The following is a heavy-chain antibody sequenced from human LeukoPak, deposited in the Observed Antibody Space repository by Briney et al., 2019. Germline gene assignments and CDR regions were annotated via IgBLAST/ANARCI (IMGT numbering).Heavy chain of an antibody. CDR1: GGTFSSYA. J-gene: IGHJ6*03. D-gene: IGHD3-3*01. Sequence: GASVKVSCKASGGTFSSYAISWVRQAPRQGLEWMGRIIPIFGTANYAQKLQGRVTITTDESTSTAYMELSSLRSEDTAVYYCARGIYFWSGPQLNYYMDVWGKGTTVTVSS. V-gene: IGHV1-69*05. CDR3: ARGIYFWSGPQLNYYMDV. CDR2: IIPIFGTA.